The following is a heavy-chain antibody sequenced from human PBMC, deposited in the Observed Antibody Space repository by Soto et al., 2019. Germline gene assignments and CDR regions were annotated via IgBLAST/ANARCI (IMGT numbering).Heavy chain of an antibody. D-gene: IGHD3-10*01. CDR1: GFTFEDHA. CDR3: VRDMGHYDVSGNHERGLDV. J-gene: IGHJ6*02. Sequence: PGGSLRLSCVASGFTFEDHAMHWVRQGPGKGLEWVSGISWNSDIIVYADSVKGRFTMSRDNVKNSLYLQMSSLRSQDTAAYYCVRDMGHYDVSGNHERGLDVWGQGTTVTVSS. CDR2: ISWNSDII. V-gene: IGHV3-9*01.